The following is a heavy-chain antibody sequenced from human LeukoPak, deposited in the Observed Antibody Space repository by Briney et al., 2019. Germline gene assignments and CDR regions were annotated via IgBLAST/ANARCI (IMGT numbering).Heavy chain of an antibody. CDR1: GFTFSSYA. D-gene: IGHD3-22*01. J-gene: IGHJ1*01. CDR2: ISGSGGST. V-gene: IGHV3-23*01. Sequence: GGSLRLSCAASGFTFSSYAMSWVRQAPGKGLEWVSAISGSGGSTYYADSVKGRFTISRDNSKNTLYLQMNSLRAEDTAVYYCAKDDYYDSSGYAKYFQHWGQGTPVTVSS. CDR3: AKDDYYDSSGYAKYFQH.